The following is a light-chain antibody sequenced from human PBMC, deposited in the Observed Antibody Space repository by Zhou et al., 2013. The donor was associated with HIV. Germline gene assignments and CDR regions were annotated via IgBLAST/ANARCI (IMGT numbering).Light chain of an antibody. V-gene: IGKV1-17*03. CDR2: ASS. Sequence: DIQMTQSPPAMSASVGDRVTITCRASQGISNYLAWFQQKPGKVPKRLIYASSSLQSGVPSRFSGSGSGTDFTLTISPLQPEDVATYYCQKXNRAPRTFGQGTKVEIK. CDR3: QKXNRAPRT. J-gene: IGKJ1*01. CDR1: QGISNY.